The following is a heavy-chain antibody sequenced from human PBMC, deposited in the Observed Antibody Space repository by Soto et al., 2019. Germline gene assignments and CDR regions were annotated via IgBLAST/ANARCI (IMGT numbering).Heavy chain of an antibody. CDR3: ARDSYDFCCFDY. D-gene: IGHD3-3*01. CDR2: IIPIFGTA. CDR1: VCTFSSYA. V-gene: IGHV1-69*13. J-gene: IGHJ4*02. Sequence: VKGSLKASVCTFSSYAISWLRQAPLQGLEWMVGIIPIFGTANYAQKFQGRVTITADESTSTAYMALSRLRSEDTAVYYCARDSYDFCCFDYWGQGTMVTDSS.